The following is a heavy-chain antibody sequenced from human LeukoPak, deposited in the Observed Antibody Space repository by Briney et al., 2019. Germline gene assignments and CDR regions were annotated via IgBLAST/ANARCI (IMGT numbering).Heavy chain of an antibody. V-gene: IGHV4-34*01. J-gene: IGHJ5*02. CDR1: GGSFSGYY. CDR3: ARHGTNYDILTGYYRAGWFDP. CDR2: INHSGST. Sequence: SETLSLTCAVYGGSFSGYYWSWIRQPPGKGLEWIGEINHSGSTNYNPSLKSRVTISVDTSKNQFSLKLSSVTAADTAVYYCARHGTNYDILTGYYRAGWFDPWGQGTLVTVSS. D-gene: IGHD3-9*01.